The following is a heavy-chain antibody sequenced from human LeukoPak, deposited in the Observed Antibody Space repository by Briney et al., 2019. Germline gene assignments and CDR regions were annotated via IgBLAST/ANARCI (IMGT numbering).Heavy chain of an antibody. CDR3: ARGSYDYVWGSYRYICAFDI. V-gene: IGHV4-34*01. Sequence: SETLSLTCAVYGGPFSGYYWSWIRQPPGKGLEWIGEINHSGSTNYNPSLKSRVTISVDTSKNQFSLKLSSVTAADTAVYYCARGSYDYVWGSYRYICAFDIWGQGTMVTVSS. CDR2: INHSGST. J-gene: IGHJ3*02. CDR1: GGPFSGYY. D-gene: IGHD3-16*02.